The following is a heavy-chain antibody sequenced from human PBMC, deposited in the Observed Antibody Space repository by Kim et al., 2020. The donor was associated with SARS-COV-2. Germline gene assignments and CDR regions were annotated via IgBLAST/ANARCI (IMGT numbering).Heavy chain of an antibody. CDR1: GGSFSGYY. J-gene: IGHJ3*02. CDR3: ARYRYGGNSDNDRFDI. Sequence: SETLSLTCAVYGGSFSGYYWSWIRQPPGKGLEWIGEINHSGSTNYNPSLKSRVTISVDTSKNQFSLKLSSVTAADTAVYYCARYRYGGNSDNDRFDIWGQGTMVTVSS. D-gene: IGHD2-21*02. CDR2: INHSGST. V-gene: IGHV4-34*01.